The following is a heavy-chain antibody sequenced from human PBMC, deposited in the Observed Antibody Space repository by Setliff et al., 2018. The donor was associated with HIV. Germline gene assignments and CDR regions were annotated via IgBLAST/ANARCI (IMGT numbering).Heavy chain of an antibody. Sequence: PSETLSLTCTVSGGSISSGSYYWGWIRQPAGKGLEWIGRIYGSGSTTFNPSLKSRVTISMDTSKNQFSLKLSSVTAADTALYFCARHGRSYDSGRWYNWFDSWGQGTPVTVSS. CDR2: IYGSGST. D-gene: IGHD3-10*01. CDR3: ARHGRSYDSGRWYNWFDS. J-gene: IGHJ5*01. V-gene: IGHV4-61*02. CDR1: GGSISSGSYY.